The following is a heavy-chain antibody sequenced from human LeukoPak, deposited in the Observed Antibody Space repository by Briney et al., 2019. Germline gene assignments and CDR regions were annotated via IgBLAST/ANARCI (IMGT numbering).Heavy chain of an antibody. CDR2: IRYDGSNK. V-gene: IGHV3-30*02. D-gene: IGHD4-23*01. J-gene: IGHJ4*02. Sequence: PGRSLRLSCAASGFTFDDYAMHWVRQAPGKGLEWVAFIRYDGSNKYYADSVKGRFTISRDNSKNTLYLQMNSLRAEDTAVYYCAKDGGSMTTVVTHFDYWGQGTLVTVSS. CDR3: AKDGGSMTTVVTHFDY. CDR1: GFTFDDYA.